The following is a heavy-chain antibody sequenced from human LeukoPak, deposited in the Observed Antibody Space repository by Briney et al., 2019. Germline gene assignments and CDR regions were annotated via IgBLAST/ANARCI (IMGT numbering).Heavy chain of an antibody. V-gene: IGHV4-61*02. CDR2: IYTSGST. D-gene: IGHD3-9*01. J-gene: IGHJ4*02. CDR1: GGSISSGSYY. Sequence: PSETLSLTCTVSGGSISSGSYYWSWLRPPAGKGLEWIGRIYTSGSTNHNPSLKSRVTISVDTSKNHFPLRLSSVTAADTAVYYCARRDYDILTGYYSRTGFDYWGQGTLVTVSS. CDR3: ARRDYDILTGYYSRTGFDY.